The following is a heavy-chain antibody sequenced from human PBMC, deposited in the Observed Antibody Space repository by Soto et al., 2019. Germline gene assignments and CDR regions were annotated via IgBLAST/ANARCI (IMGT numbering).Heavy chain of an antibody. D-gene: IGHD2-2*01. CDR3: ARTKILGYCSSTSCYDFDY. CDR1: GYSFTSYW. Sequence: PGESLKISCKGSGYSFTSYWISWVRQMPGKGLEWMGRIDPSDSYTNYSPSFQGHVTISADKSISTAYLQWSSLKASDTAMYYCARTKILGYCSSTSCYDFDYWSQGTLVTVSS. J-gene: IGHJ4*02. V-gene: IGHV5-10-1*01. CDR2: IDPSDSYT.